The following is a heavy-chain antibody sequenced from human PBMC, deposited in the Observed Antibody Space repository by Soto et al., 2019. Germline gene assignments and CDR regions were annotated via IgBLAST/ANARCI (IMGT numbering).Heavy chain of an antibody. Sequence: EVQLVESGGGLVKPGGSLRLSCAASGFTFRSFTMNWVRQAPGKGLEWVSTISSNSAYIYYTDALRGRFTISRDNAKNSLHLQMNRRRAEDTSVYYCTRDASRDSSARGWFDPWGPGTLVTVSS. CDR3: TRDASRDSSARGWFDP. CDR2: ISSNSAYI. J-gene: IGHJ5*02. D-gene: IGHD6-13*01. CDR1: GFTFRSFT. V-gene: IGHV3-21*02.